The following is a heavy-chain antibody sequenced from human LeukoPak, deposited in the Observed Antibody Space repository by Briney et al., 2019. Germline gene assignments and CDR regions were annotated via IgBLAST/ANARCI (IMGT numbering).Heavy chain of an antibody. V-gene: IGHV3-30*03. J-gene: IGHJ6*02. CDR3: ARGVKVRGVNYYGMDV. Sequence: GGSLRLSCAASGFTFSSYGMHWVCQAPGKGLEWVAVISYDGSNKYYADSVKGRFTISRDNSKNTLYLQMNSLRAEDTAVYYCARGVKVRGVNYYGMDVWGQGTTVTVSS. CDR1: GFTFSSYG. CDR2: ISYDGSNK. D-gene: IGHD3-10*01.